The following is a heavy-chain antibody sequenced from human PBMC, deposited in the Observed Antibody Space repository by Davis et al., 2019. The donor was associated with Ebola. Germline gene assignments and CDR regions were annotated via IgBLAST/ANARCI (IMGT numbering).Heavy chain of an antibody. CDR1: GYTFTSYG. D-gene: IGHD4-17*01. Sequence: AASVKVSCKASGYTFTSYGISWVRQAPGQGLEWMGWISAFSGNTNYAQKLQGRVTMTTDTSTSTAYMELRSLRSDDTAVYYCAGRDYGDYGAFWGQGTLVTVSS. CDR2: ISAFSGNT. J-gene: IGHJ4*02. V-gene: IGHV1-18*01. CDR3: AGRDYGDYGAF.